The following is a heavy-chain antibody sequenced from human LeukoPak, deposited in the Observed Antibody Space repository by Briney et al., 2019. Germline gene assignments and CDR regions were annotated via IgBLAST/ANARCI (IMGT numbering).Heavy chain of an antibody. CDR3: ARRRFGELNWFDP. D-gene: IGHD3-10*01. CDR1: GGTFSSYA. J-gene: IGHJ5*02. Sequence: GASVKVSCKASGGTFSSYAISWVRQAPGQGLERMGGIIPIFGTANYAQKFQGRVTITADESTCTAYMELSSLRSEDTAVYYCARRRFGELNWFDPWGQGTLVTVSS. CDR2: IIPIFGTA. V-gene: IGHV1-69*01.